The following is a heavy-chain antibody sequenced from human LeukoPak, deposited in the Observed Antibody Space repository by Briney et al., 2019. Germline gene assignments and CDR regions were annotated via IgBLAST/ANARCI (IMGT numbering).Heavy chain of an antibody. Sequence: GESLKISCKGSGYSFTSYWIGWVRQMPRKGLEWMGIIYPGDSDTRYSPSFQGQVTISADKSISTAYLQWSSLKASDTAMYYCASRYYDSSGSFWGDAFDIWGQGTMVTVSS. D-gene: IGHD3-22*01. J-gene: IGHJ3*02. CDR1: GYSFTSYW. CDR3: ASRYYDSSGSFWGDAFDI. CDR2: IYPGDSDT. V-gene: IGHV5-51*01.